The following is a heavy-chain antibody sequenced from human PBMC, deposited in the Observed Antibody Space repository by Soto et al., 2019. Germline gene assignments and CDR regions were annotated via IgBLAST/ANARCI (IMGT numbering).Heavy chain of an antibody. CDR1: GGTFSSYA. D-gene: IGHD3-10*01. Sequence: ASVKVSCKASGGTFSSYAISWVRQAPGQGLEWMGGIIPIFGTANYAQKFQGRVTITADESTSTAYMELSSLRSEDTAVYYCALSKMVRGVITGWWFDTWGQGTLVTVSS. V-gene: IGHV1-69*13. J-gene: IGHJ5*02. CDR2: IIPIFGTA. CDR3: ALSKMVRGVITGWWFDT.